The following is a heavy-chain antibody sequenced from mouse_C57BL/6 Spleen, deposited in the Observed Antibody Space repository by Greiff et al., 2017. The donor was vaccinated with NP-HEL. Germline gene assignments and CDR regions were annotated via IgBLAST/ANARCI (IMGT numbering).Heavy chain of an antibody. CDR2: IRNKANNHAT. D-gene: IGHD1-1*01. CDR3: TSTVVPWDWYFDV. CDR1: GFTFSDAW. V-gene: IGHV6-6*01. Sequence: EVQLVESGGGLVHPGGSMKLSCAASGFTFSDAWMDWVRQSPEQGLEWVAEIRNKANNHATYYAESVKGRFTISRDDSKSSVYLQMNSLRAEDTGIYYCTSTVVPWDWYFDVWGTGTTVTVSS. J-gene: IGHJ1*03.